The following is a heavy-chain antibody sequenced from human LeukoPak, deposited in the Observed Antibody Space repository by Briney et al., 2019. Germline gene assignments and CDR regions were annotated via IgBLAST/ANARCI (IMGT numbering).Heavy chain of an antibody. J-gene: IGHJ4*02. CDR3: ARHVVAVGFDY. D-gene: IGHD3-22*01. CDR2: ITSSSSYI. V-gene: IGHV3-21*01. CDR1: GFTFSSYN. Sequence: GGSLRLSCAASGFTFSSYNMNWVRQAPGKRLEWVSSITSSSSYIYYADSVKGRFTISRDNAKNSLYLHMNSLRAEDTAVYYCARHVVAVGFDYWGQGTLVTVSS.